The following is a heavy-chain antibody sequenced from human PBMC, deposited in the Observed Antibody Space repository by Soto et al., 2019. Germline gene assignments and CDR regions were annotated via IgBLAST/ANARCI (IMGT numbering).Heavy chain of an antibody. D-gene: IGHD2-15*01. V-gene: IGHV1-69*06. J-gene: IGHJ3*02. CDR3: ARDSAHGGKILDDAFDI. CDR1: GGTFSSYA. Sequence: SVKVSCKASGGTFSSYAISWVRQAPGQGLEWMGGVIPIFGTANYAQKFQGRVTITADKSTSTAYMELSSLRSEDTAVYYCARDSAHGGKILDDAFDIWGQGTMVTVSS. CDR2: VIPIFGTA.